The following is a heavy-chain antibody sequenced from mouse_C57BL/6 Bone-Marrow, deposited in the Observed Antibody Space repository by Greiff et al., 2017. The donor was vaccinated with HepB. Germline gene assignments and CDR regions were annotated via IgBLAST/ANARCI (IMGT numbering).Heavy chain of an antibody. Sequence: EVQLQQSGAELVRPGASVKLSCTASGFNIKDDYMHWVKQRPEQGLEWIGWIDPENGDTEYASKFQGKATITADTSSNTAYLQLSSLTSEDTAVYYGTTLITTVVATDFDYWGQGTTLTVSS. CDR3: TTLITTVVATDFDY. CDR1: GFNIKDDY. J-gene: IGHJ2*01. V-gene: IGHV14-4*01. CDR2: IDPENGDT. D-gene: IGHD1-1*01.